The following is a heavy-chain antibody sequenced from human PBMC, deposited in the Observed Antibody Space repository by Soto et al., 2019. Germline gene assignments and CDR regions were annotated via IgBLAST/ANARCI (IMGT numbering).Heavy chain of an antibody. J-gene: IGHJ6*02. CDR3: ARGSPYGSGSYEFMPRDYYYEGRDG. Sequence: SVKGSGKASGGTFTNYAFSWVRQAPGQGLEGIGGILAVLGTTNDAQKCQGRVTITADEPTSTAYMELSRLTSEDTSVYYCARGSPYGSGSYEFMPRDYYYEGRDGWGQGTMVPGSS. D-gene: IGHD3-10*01. CDR2: ILAVLGTT. CDR1: GGTFTNYA. V-gene: IGHV1-69*13.